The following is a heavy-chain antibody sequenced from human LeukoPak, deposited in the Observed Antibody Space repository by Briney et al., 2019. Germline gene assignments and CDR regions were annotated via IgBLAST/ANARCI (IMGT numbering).Heavy chain of an antibody. CDR2: IYNSWNT. Sequence: SETLSLTCTVSAGSISGYYWSWIRQPPGKGLEWVGYIYNSWNTNYNPSLKSRVTMSIDTSKNQFSLGLSSVTAADTAVYYCARGELFDAFDIWGQGTMVTVSS. V-gene: IGHV4-59*01. D-gene: IGHD1-26*01. J-gene: IGHJ3*02. CDR1: AGSISGYY. CDR3: ARGELFDAFDI.